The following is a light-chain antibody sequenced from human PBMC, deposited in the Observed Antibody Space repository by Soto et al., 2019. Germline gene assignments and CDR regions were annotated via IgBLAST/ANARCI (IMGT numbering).Light chain of an antibody. J-gene: IGLJ1*01. Sequence: QSVLTQPPSVSGAPGQRVTISCTGSSSNIGTGYDVHWYQQLPGTAPKLLIYGNSNRPSGVPDRLSGSKSGTSASLAITGLQAEDEADYYCQSYDSSLSGWVFGTGTKLTV. CDR2: GNS. CDR3: QSYDSSLSGWV. CDR1: SSNIGTGYD. V-gene: IGLV1-40*01.